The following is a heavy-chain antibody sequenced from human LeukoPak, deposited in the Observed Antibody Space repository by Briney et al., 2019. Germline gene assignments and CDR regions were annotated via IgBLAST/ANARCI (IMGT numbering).Heavy chain of an antibody. V-gene: IGHV1-46*01. CDR1: GYTFTSYY. D-gene: IGHD4-11*01. CDR3: ARDWGITVTTRGYFDY. J-gene: IGHJ4*02. CDR2: INPSGGST. Sequence: ASVKVSCKASGYTFTSYYMHWVRQAPGQGLEWMGIINPSGGSTSYAQKFQGRVTMTRDTSTSTVYMELSSLRSEDTAVYYCARDWGITVTTRGYFDYWGQGTLVTVSS.